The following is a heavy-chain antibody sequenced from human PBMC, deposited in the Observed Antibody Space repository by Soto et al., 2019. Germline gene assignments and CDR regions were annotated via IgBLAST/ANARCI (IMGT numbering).Heavy chain of an antibody. Sequence: EVQLVESGGGLIQPGGSLRLSCAASGFTFSNYWIHWVRQAPGEGLVWLSRINGDGSGTNYADSVKGRFTISRDNAKNTVYVEINRLRAEDTAVYYCARGGLRSYWIDPWGQGTLVTVSS. CDR3: ARGGLRSYWIDP. D-gene: IGHD4-17*01. J-gene: IGHJ5*02. V-gene: IGHV3-74*01. CDR2: INGDGSGT. CDR1: GFTFSNYW.